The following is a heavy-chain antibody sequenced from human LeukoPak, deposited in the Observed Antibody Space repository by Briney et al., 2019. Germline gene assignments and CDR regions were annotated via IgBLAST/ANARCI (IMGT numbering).Heavy chain of an antibody. V-gene: IGHV3-48*03. J-gene: IGHJ5*02. CDR1: GFTFSSNE. Sequence: GGSLRLSCAASGFTFSSNEMNWVRQTPGKGLEWVSYISSSGNTIYYADSVKGRFTISRDNAKNSLYLRMNSLRAEDTAVYYCARGFSMAPWGQGTLVTVSS. CDR3: ARGFSMAP. D-gene: IGHD2/OR15-2a*01. CDR2: ISSSGNTI.